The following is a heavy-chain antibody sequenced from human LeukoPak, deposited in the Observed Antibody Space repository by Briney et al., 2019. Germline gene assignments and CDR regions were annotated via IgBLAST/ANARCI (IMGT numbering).Heavy chain of an antibody. CDR2: FDPEDGET. CDR3: ATSGGVRSPDY. CDR1: GYTLTELS. J-gene: IGHJ4*02. D-gene: IGHD3-10*01. V-gene: IGHV1-24*01. Sequence: ASVKVSCKVSGYTLTELSMHWVGQAPGKGGEGVGGFDPEDGETIYAQKFQGRVTMTEDTSTDTAYMELSSLRSEDTAVYYCATSGGVRSPDYWGQGTLVTVSS.